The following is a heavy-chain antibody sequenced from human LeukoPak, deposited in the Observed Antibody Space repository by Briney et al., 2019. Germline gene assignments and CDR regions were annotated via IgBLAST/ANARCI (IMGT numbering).Heavy chain of an antibody. CDR2: IWYDGSNK. Sequence: GGSLRLSCAASGFTFSSYGMHWVCQAPGKGLEWVAVIWYDGSNKYYADSVKGRFTISRDNSKNTLYLQMNSLRAEDTAVYYCAREYYDILTGYYNYFDYWGQGTLVTVSS. D-gene: IGHD3-9*01. V-gene: IGHV3-33*01. CDR3: AREYYDILTGYYNYFDY. CDR1: GFTFSSYG. J-gene: IGHJ4*02.